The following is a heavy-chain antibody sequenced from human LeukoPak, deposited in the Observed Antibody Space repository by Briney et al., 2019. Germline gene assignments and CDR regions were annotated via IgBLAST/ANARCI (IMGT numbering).Heavy chain of an antibody. V-gene: IGHV3-53*01. D-gene: IGHD1-26*01. CDR1: GFTVSSNY. Sequence: GGSLRLSYAASGFTVSSNYMSWVRQAPGKGLDWVSVIYSGGNTYYADSVKGRFTISRDNSKNTLYLQMNSLRAEDTAVYYCARDRVGATTNFDYWGQGTLVTVSS. J-gene: IGHJ4*02. CDR2: IYSGGNT. CDR3: ARDRVGATTNFDY.